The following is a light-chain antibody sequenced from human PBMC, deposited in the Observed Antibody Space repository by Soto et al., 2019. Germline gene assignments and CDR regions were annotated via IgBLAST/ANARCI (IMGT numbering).Light chain of an antibody. J-gene: IGKJ1*01. CDR1: QSISNS. Sequence: DIQLTQSPSSLSASVGDRVTITCRASQSISNSLNWYQQKPGKAPNLLIYGTSDLQNGVPSRFSGSGSGTEFTLTISSLQRDDFATYYCQQSHSSSWTFGQGTKVEIK. CDR3: QQSHSSSWT. V-gene: IGKV1-39*01. CDR2: GTS.